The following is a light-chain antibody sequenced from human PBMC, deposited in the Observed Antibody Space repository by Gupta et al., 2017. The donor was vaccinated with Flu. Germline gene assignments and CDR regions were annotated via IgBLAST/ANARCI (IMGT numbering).Light chain of an antibody. Sequence: AIQMTHPPSSLSASVGDRVTITCRASQGIRNDLGWYQQKPGKAPKLLIYAASSLQSGVPSRFSASGSGTDFTLTISSLQPEDFATYYCQQYDNFPWTFGQGTKVEIK. CDR2: AAS. J-gene: IGKJ1*01. CDR3: QQYDNFPWT. V-gene: IGKV1-6*01. CDR1: QGIRND.